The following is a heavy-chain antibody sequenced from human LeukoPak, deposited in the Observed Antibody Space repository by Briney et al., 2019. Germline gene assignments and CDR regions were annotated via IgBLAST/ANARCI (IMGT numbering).Heavy chain of an antibody. V-gene: IGHV3-23*01. CDR2: ILASVGTT. Sequence: AGSLRLSCAASGFTFNSYAMSWDRQAPGKVLEWVSAILASVGTTYYADSVRGRFTISRDNSENTACLPMNSLRAEDTAFYYCAKEPREYCGSNACPNLLDAWGQGTLVTVSS. D-gene: IGHD2-2*01. CDR1: GFTFNSYA. J-gene: IGHJ5*02. CDR3: AKEPREYCGSNACPNLLDA.